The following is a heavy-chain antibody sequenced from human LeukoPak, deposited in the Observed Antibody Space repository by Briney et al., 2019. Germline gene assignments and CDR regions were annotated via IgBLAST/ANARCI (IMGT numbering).Heavy chain of an antibody. CDR2: FDPEDGET. Sequence: ASVKVSCKAPGYTFTSYDINWVRQATGQGLEWMGGFDPEDGETIYAQKFQGRVTMTEDTSTDTAYMELSSLRSEDTAVYYCATDPYSSGWYGAYWGQGTLVTVSS. D-gene: IGHD6-19*01. V-gene: IGHV1-24*01. J-gene: IGHJ4*02. CDR3: ATDPYSSGWYGAY. CDR1: GYTFTSYD.